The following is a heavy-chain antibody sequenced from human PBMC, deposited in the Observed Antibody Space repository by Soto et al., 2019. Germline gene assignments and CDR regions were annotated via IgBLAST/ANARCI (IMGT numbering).Heavy chain of an antibody. V-gene: IGHV4-31*03. CDR3: ARGGDFWSGYYYYGMDV. Sequence: PSETLSLTCTVSGGSISSGGYYWSWIRQHPGKGLEWIGYIYYSGSTYYNPSLKGRVTISVDTSKNQFSLKLSSVTAADTAVYYCARGGDFWSGYYYYGMDVWGQGTTVTAP. D-gene: IGHD3-3*01. J-gene: IGHJ6*02. CDR1: GGSISSGGYY. CDR2: IYYSGST.